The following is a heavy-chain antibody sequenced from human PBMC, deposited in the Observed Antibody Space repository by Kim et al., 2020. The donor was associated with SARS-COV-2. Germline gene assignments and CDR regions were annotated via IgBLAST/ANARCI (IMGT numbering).Heavy chain of an antibody. J-gene: IGHJ3*02. D-gene: IGHD3-22*01. V-gene: IGHV1-18*01. CDR3: ARDTDSSGPHDAFDI. CDR2: ISAYNGNT. CDR1: GYTFTSYG. Sequence: ASVKVSCKASGYTFTSYGISWVRQAPGQGLEWMGWISAYNGNTNYAQKLQGRVTMTTDTSTSTAYMELRSLRSDDTAVYYCARDTDSSGPHDAFDIWGQGTMVTVSS.